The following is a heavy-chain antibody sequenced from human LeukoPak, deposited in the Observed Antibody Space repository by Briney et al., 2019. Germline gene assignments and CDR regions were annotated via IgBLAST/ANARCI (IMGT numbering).Heavy chain of an antibody. D-gene: IGHD2-15*01. CDR3: ARGSRASHFDF. V-gene: IGHV3-74*01. CDR2: INTDGSDT. CDR1: GFTFSSYW. J-gene: IGHJ4*02. Sequence: GGSLRLSCAASGFTFSSYWMHWVRQAPGKGLVWVSAINTDGSDTTYADSVKGRFTISRDNAKNTLYLQMNSLRAEDTAVYYCARGSRASHFDFWGQGTLVTVSS.